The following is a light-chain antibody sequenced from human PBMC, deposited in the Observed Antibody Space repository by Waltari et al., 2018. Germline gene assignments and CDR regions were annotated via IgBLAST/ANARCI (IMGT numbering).Light chain of an antibody. CDR3: GSWDDSLNGHWV. CDR1: SSNLGNNV. CDR2: MNE. Sequence: QSVLTQPPSASGTPGQRVTISCSGTSSNLGNNVVNWYQQVPGTAPKLLIYMNELRPSGVTDRFSASKSGTSASLAISGLQSEDEAEYYCGSWDDSLNGHWVFGGGTMVTVL. J-gene: IGLJ3*02. V-gene: IGLV1-44*01.